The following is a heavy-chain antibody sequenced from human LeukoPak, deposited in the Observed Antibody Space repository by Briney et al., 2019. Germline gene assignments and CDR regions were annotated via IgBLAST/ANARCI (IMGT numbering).Heavy chain of an antibody. CDR1: GGTFSSYA. CDR2: IIPIFGTV. D-gene: IGHD4-11*01. Sequence: SVKVSCKASGGTFSSYAISWVRQAPGQGLEWMGGIIPIFGTVNYAQKFQGRVTITTDESTSTAYMELSSLRSEDTAVYYCARGSGDDYSNYWGVFDYWGQGTLVTVSS. V-gene: IGHV1-69*05. CDR3: ARGSGDDYSNYWGVFDY. J-gene: IGHJ4*02.